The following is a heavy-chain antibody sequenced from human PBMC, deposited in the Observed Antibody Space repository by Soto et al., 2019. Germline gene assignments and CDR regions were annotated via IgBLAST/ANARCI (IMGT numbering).Heavy chain of an antibody. J-gene: IGHJ4*02. Sequence: GGSLRLSCAASGFTFSSYAMSWVRQAPGKGLEWVSAISGSGGSTYYADSVKGRFTISRDNSKNTLYLQMNSLRAEDTAVYYCAKTGKAAGRELLSYFDYWGQGTLVTVSS. D-gene: IGHD1-26*01. V-gene: IGHV3-23*01. CDR3: AKTGKAAGRELLSYFDY. CDR2: ISGSGGST. CDR1: GFTFSSYA.